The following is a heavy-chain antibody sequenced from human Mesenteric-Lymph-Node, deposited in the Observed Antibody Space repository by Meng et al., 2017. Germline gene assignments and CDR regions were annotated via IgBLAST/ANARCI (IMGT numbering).Heavy chain of an antibody. CDR2: IYYSGSN. J-gene: IGHJ4*02. CDR3: ARQSGYFDY. Sequence: QSHRQVSGPGLVKPSQIWSLTWTVSGGAISSSYWSRIRRPPGKELEVIGHIYYSGSNNYNPYLKSRVTISVDTSKNQFYLKLSSVTATDTAVYYCARQSGYFDYWGQGTLVTVSS. D-gene: IGHD3-10*01. V-gene: IGHV4-59*08. CDR1: GGAISSSY.